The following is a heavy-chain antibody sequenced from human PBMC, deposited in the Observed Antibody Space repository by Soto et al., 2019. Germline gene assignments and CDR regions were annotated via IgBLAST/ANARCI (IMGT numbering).Heavy chain of an antibody. Sequence: GGSLRLSCAASGFIFSDYEINWVRQAPGKGLEWVSYISGSGLTIYYADSVKGRFTISRDNARNSLYLQMNSLRVEDTAVYYCARGQYRNTYTWLDSCGQGPLVTVSS. CDR3: ARGQYRNTYTWLDS. J-gene: IGHJ5*02. CDR2: ISGSGLTI. D-gene: IGHD5-12*01. CDR1: GFIFSDYE. V-gene: IGHV3-48*03.